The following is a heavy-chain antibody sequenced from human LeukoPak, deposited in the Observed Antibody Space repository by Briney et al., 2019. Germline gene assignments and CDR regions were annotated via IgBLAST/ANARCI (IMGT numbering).Heavy chain of an antibody. J-gene: IGHJ6*02. V-gene: IGHV4-34*01. Sequence: SETLSLTCAVYGGSFSGYYWSWIRQPPGKGLEWIGEINHSGSTNYNPSLKSRVTISVDTSKNQFSLKLSSVTAADTAVYYCARGGVRTMVRGVIITDYYYYGMDVWGQGTTVTVSS. CDR1: GGSFSGYY. CDR3: ARGGVRTMVRGVIITDYYYYGMDV. CDR2: INHSGST. D-gene: IGHD3-10*01.